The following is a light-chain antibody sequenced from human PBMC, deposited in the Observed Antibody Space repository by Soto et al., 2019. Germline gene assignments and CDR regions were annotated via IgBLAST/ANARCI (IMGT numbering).Light chain of an antibody. Sequence: EIVMTQSPATLSVSPGERATLSCRASQSVSSNLAWYQQKPGQAPRLLIYGASTRATGIPARFSGSGSGTEFTLTISSLQSEDFAVYYCQQYNNWPPPWTFGQGTTVDLK. J-gene: IGKJ1*01. CDR2: GAS. V-gene: IGKV3-15*01. CDR1: QSVSSN. CDR3: QQYNNWPPPWT.